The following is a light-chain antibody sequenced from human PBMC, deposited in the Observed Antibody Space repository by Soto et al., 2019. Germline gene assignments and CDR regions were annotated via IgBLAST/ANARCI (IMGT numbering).Light chain of an antibody. CDR1: QSITTW. CDR3: QQSYSTPWT. V-gene: IGKV1-39*01. J-gene: IGKJ1*01. Sequence: LQMTQSPSTLSADVGDRVTITFRASQSITTWLAWYQQRPGKAPKLLIYDVSSLQSGVPSRFSGSGSGTDFSLTISGLQPEYFATYHCQQSYSTPWTFGQGTKVDI. CDR2: DVS.